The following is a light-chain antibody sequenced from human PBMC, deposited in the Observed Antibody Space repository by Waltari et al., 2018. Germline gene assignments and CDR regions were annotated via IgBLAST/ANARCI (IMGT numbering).Light chain of an antibody. CDR3: ETRGHGTWV. V-gene: IGLV4-69*01. J-gene: IGLJ3*02. CDR2: VNSDGSH. CDR1: SGHSSNI. Sequence: QLVLTQSPSASASLGASVKLTCTLSSGHSSNIIAWLQQQPGKGPRYLMKVNSDGSHRKGDEIPDRFSGSSSGAERYLTISSLQSEDEADYYCETRGHGTWVFGGGTKLTVL.